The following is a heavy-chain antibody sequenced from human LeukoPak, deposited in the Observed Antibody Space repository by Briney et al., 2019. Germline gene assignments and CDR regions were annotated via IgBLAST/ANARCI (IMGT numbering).Heavy chain of an antibody. CDR1: GYTFSSYG. Sequence: ASVKVSCKASGYTFSSYGISWVRQAPGRGLEWMGWITSYNGNTKYAQQLQGRVTMTTDTSTGTAYTELRSLRSDDTAVYYCARAGAAAGTPFDYWGQGTLVTVSS. J-gene: IGHJ4*02. CDR3: ARAGAAAGTPFDY. CDR2: ITSYNGNT. V-gene: IGHV1-18*01. D-gene: IGHD6-13*01.